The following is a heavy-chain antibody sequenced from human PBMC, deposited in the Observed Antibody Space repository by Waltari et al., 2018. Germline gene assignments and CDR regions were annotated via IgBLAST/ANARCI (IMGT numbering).Heavy chain of an antibody. J-gene: IGHJ4*02. V-gene: IGHV6-1*01. Sequence: QVQLQQSGPGLVKPSQTLSLTCAVSGESVSVNSAAAWNWIRQSPSRGLERLGRTQYMSKWSNDHAVSVRRRIPINPDTPKTQLSLHLNPVTPADTVVYYGARGSSRSFDSWGQGILVTVSS. CDR2: TQYMSKWSN. CDR1: GESVSVNSAAA. D-gene: IGHD6-6*01. CDR3: ARGSSRSFDS.